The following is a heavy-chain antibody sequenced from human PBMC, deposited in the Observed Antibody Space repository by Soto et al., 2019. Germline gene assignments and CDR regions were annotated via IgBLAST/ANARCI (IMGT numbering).Heavy chain of an antibody. V-gene: IGHV2-5*02. J-gene: IGHJ3*02. CDR2: IYWDGDK. CDR3: AHRKGHFDSNGNSDFDALDI. CDR1: GFSLTSRGVG. D-gene: IGHD2-8*01. Sequence: QITLKESGPTLVKPTQTLTLTCTFSGFSLTSRGVGVGWIRQPPGKALEWLALIYWDGDKRFSPSLRSRLTITKDTSKDQVILTLTNIDTVDTATDYCAHRKGHFDSNGNSDFDALDIWGQGTMVTVSS.